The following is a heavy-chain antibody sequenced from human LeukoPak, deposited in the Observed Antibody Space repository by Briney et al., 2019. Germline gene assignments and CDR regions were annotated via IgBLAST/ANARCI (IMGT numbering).Heavy chain of an antibody. J-gene: IGHJ6*03. CDR2: ISGSGGST. CDR1: GFTFSSYA. V-gene: IGHV3-23*01. D-gene: IGHD3-22*01. Sequence: GGSLRLSCAASGFTFSSYAMSWVRQAPGKGLEWVSAISGSGGSTYYADSVKGRFTISRDNSKNTLYLQMNSLRAEDTAVYYCATDYDSSGYVYYYYMDVWGKGTTVTVSS. CDR3: ATDYDSSGYVYYYYMDV.